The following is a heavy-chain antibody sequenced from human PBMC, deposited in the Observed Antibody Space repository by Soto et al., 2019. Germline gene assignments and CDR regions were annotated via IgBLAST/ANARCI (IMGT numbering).Heavy chain of an antibody. Sequence: PSGTLSLTCTVSGGSISSYYWSWIRQPAGKGLEWIGRIYTSGSTNYNPSLKSRVTMSVDTSKNQFSLKLSSVTAEDTAVYYCARDSHWNYDTTTGFAPGGQGTLVPVSS. J-gene: IGHJ5*02. CDR1: GGSISSYY. CDR2: IYTSGST. V-gene: IGHV4-4*07. CDR3: ARDSHWNYDTTTGFAP. D-gene: IGHD1-7*01.